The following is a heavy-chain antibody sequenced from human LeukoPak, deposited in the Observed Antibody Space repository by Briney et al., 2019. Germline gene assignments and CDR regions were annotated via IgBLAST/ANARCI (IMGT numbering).Heavy chain of an antibody. CDR3: AREELGSSGYSSLDC. J-gene: IGHJ4*02. CDR1: GFTFSSYE. D-gene: IGHD3-22*01. CDR2: ITGSSSTI. Sequence: PGGSLRLSCVASGFTFSSYEMNWVRQASGKGPEWVSYITGSSSTIYYADSVKGRFTISRDNAKNSLYLQMNSLRAEDTAVYYCAREELGSSGYSSLDCWGQGTLVTVSS. V-gene: IGHV3-48*03.